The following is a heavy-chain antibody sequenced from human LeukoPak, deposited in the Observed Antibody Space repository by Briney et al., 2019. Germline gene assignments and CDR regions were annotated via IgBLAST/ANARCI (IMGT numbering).Heavy chain of an antibody. Sequence: GGSLRLSCAASGFTFSSYAMSWVRQAPGKGLEWVSSISSSSSYIYYADSVKGRFTISRDNAKNSLYLQMNSLRAEDTAVYYCARSTDYHDSSGYFIYWGQGTLVTVSS. CDR1: GFTFSSYA. D-gene: IGHD3-22*01. V-gene: IGHV3-21*01. J-gene: IGHJ4*02. CDR2: ISSSSSYI. CDR3: ARSTDYHDSSGYFIY.